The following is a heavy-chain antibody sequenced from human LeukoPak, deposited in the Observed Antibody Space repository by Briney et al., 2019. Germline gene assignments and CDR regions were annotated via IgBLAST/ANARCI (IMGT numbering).Heavy chain of an antibody. J-gene: IGHJ4*02. CDR1: GFTFSNYA. CDR2: MSVIGGTT. Sequence: PGGSLRLSCAASGFTFSNYAMSWVRQAPGKGLEWVSGMSVIGGTTYYADSVRGRFTISRDNSKNTLFLQMNRLRAEDTAVYYCAKGSGRAVAATGRGHFHYWGQGTLVTDSS. D-gene: IGHD6-19*01. CDR3: AKGSGRAVAATGRGHFHY. V-gene: IGHV3-23*01.